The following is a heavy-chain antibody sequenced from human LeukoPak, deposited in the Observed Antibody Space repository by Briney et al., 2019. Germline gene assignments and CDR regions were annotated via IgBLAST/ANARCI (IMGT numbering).Heavy chain of an antibody. D-gene: IGHD6-19*01. J-gene: IGHJ5*02. V-gene: IGHV4-59*01. Sequence: PSETLSLTCTVSGGSISSYYWSWIRQPPGKGLEWIGYIYYSGSTNYNPSLKSRVTISVDTSKNQFSLKLSSVTAADPAVYYCTRVGHSSGWSAGGFDPWGQGTLVTVSS. CDR1: GGSISSYY. CDR3: TRVGHSSGWSAGGFDP. CDR2: IYYSGST.